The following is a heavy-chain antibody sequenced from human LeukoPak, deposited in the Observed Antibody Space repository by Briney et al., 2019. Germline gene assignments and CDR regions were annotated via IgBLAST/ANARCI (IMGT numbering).Heavy chain of an antibody. V-gene: IGHV4-31*03. J-gene: IGHJ6*03. Sequence: TLSLTCTVSGGSVSSGGYYRSWIRQYPGKGLEWIGYIYYSGSTYYNPSLKSRLTISLDTSTNQFSLKLGSVTAADTAVYYCATTAYHYYVDVWGKGTTVTVSS. D-gene: IGHD1-26*01. CDR2: IYYSGST. CDR1: GGSVSSGGYY. CDR3: ATTAYHYYVDV.